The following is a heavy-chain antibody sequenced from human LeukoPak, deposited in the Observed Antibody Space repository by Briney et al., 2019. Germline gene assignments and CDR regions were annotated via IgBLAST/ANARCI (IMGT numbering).Heavy chain of an antibody. CDR1: GGSISSGDYY. CDR2: MYYSGST. J-gene: IGHJ4*02. V-gene: IGHV4-30-4*01. CDR3: ARFGSIDSSGYYLILR. Sequence: SETLSLTCTVSGGSISSGDYYWSWIRQPPGKGLEWIGYMYYSGSTYYNPSLKSRVTMSADTSRNQFSLKLSSVTAADAAVYFCARFGSIDSSGYYLILRWGQGTLVTVSS. D-gene: IGHD3-22*01.